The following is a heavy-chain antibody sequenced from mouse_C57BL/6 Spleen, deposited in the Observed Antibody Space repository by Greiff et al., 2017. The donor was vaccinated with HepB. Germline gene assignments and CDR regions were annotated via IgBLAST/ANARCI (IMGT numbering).Heavy chain of an antibody. CDR1: GYSITSGYY. D-gene: IGHD2-12*01. V-gene: IGHV3-6*01. CDR2: ISYDGSN. Sequence: VQLKESGPGLVKPSQSLSLTCSVTGYSITSGYYWNWIRQFPGNKLEWMGYISYDGSNNYNPSLKNRISITRDTSKNQFFLKLNSVTTEDTATYYCARGDDGYYYAMDYWGQGTSVTVSS. CDR3: ARGDDGYYYAMDY. J-gene: IGHJ4*01.